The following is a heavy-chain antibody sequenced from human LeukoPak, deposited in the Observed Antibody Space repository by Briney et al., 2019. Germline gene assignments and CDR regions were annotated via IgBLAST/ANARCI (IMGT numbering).Heavy chain of an antibody. V-gene: IGHV7-4-1*02. CDR3: ARDALMVGGSFDY. Sequence: ASVKVSCKASGYTFTSYDINWVRQATGQGLEWMGWINTNTGNPTYAQGFTGRFVFSLDTSVSTAYLQISSLEAEDTAVYYCARDALMVGGSFDYWGQGTLVTVSS. J-gene: IGHJ4*02. D-gene: IGHD2-15*01. CDR1: GYTFTSYD. CDR2: INTNTGNP.